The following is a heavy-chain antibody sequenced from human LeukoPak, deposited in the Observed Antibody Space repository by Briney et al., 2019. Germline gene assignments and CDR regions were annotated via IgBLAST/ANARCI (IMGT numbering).Heavy chain of an antibody. D-gene: IGHD2-2*03. CDR2: ISSSSSYI. CDR3: ARDLGIVVVPAGAFDI. J-gene: IGHJ3*02. CDR1: GFTFSSYS. Sequence: GGSLRLSCAASGFTFSSYSMNWVRQAPGKGLEWVSSISSSSSYIYYADSVKGRFTISRDNAKNSLYLQMNSLRAEDTAVYYCARDLGIVVVPAGAFDIWGQGTMVTVSS. V-gene: IGHV3-21*01.